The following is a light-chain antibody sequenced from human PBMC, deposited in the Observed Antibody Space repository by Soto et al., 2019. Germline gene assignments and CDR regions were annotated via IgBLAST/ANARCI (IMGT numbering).Light chain of an antibody. V-gene: IGKV1-5*03. J-gene: IGKJ2*01. CDR2: KAS. Sequence: DIQMTQSPSTPSASVGDRVTITCRASQSISSWLAWYQQKPGKAPKLLIYKASSLESGVPSRFSGSGSGTEFTLTISSLQPDDFATYYFQQYNSYMYTFGQGTKLEIK. CDR3: QQYNSYMYT. CDR1: QSISSW.